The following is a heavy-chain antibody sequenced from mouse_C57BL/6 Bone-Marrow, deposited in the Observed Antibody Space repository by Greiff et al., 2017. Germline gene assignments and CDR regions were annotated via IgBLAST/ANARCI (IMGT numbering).Heavy chain of an antibody. J-gene: IGHJ1*03. CDR2: IDPENGDT. Sequence: VQLQQSGAELVRPGASVKLSCTASGFNIKDDYMHWVKQRPEQGLEWIGWIDPENGDTEYASKFQGKATITADTSSNTAYLPLSSLTSEDTAVYYCTTWGYYWYFDVWGTGTTVTVSS. CDR1: GFNIKDDY. CDR3: TTWGYYWYFDV. D-gene: IGHD2-2*01. V-gene: IGHV14-4*01.